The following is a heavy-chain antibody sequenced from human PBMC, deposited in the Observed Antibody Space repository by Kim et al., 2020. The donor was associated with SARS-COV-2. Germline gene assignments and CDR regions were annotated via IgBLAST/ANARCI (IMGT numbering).Heavy chain of an antibody. CDR2: IIPIFGTA. J-gene: IGHJ6*02. CDR1: GGTFSSYA. D-gene: IGHD3-22*01. V-gene: IGHV1-69*13. Sequence: ASVKVSCKASGGTFSSYAISWVRQAPGQGLEWMGGIIPIFGTANYAQKFQGRVTITADESTSTAYMELSSLRSEDTAVYYCARDGASYYEKYGMDVWGQGTTVTVSS. CDR3: ARDGASYYEKYGMDV.